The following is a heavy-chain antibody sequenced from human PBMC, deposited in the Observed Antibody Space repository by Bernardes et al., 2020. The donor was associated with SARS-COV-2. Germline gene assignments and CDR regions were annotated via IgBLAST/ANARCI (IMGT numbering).Heavy chain of an antibody. D-gene: IGHD6-19*01. Sequence: GGSRRLSCAASGFTFSTYVMHWVRQVPGEGRGWVSRLNHDGSVATYADSGKGRFTISRDNPKNTLYLQMNSLRAEDTALYFCAADVAGAANSWGQGAQVTVSS. V-gene: IGHV3-74*01. CDR3: AADVAGAANS. CDR1: GFTFSTYV. CDR2: LNHDGSVA. J-gene: IGHJ4*02.